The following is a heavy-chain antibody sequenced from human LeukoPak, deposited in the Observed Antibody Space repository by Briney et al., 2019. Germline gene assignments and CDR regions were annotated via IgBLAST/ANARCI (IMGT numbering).Heavy chain of an antibody. CDR2: IYYSGST. V-gene: IGHV4-59*01. D-gene: IGHD3-3*01. J-gene: IGHJ4*02. CDR1: GGSISSYY. Sequence: SETLSLTXTVSGGSISSYYWSWIRQAPGKGLEWIGYIYYSGSTNYNPSLKSRVTISVDTSKNQFSLKLSSVTAADTAVYYCARGLISYDFWSGYFDYWGQGTLVTVSS. CDR3: ARGLISYDFWSGYFDY.